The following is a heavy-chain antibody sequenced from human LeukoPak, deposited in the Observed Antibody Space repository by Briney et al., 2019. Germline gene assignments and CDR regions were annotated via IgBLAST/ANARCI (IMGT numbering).Heavy chain of an antibody. V-gene: IGHV1-18*01. CDR3: ARPPSGSYGPELFDY. CDR2: ISAYNGNT. D-gene: IGHD1-26*01. CDR1: AYTFTIYG. Sequence: GASVTVSFTASAYTFTIYGISWVRQAPGQGLGWMGWISAYNGNTNYAQKLQGRVTMTTDTSTSTAYMELRSLRSDDTAVYYCARPPSGSYGPELFDYWGQGTLVTVSS. J-gene: IGHJ4*02.